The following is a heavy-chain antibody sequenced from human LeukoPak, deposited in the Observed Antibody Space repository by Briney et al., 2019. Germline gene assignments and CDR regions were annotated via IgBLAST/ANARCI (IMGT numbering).Heavy chain of an antibody. CDR1: GFTFSNYW. CDR2: INTDGTGT. CDR3: ARVKSGSYYPIDY. Sequence: GGSLRLSCAAPGFTFSNYWMHWVRQTPGKGLVWVSRINTDGTGTSYADSVKGRFTISRDGAKNTLYLQMSGLRAEDTAVYYCARVKSGSYYPIDYWGQGTLVTVSS. V-gene: IGHV3-74*01. J-gene: IGHJ4*02. D-gene: IGHD1-26*01.